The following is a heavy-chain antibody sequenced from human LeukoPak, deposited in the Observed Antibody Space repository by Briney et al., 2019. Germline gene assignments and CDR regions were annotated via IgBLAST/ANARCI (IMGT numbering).Heavy chain of an antibody. Sequence: SETLSLTCTVSGGSISSYYWSWIRQPPGKGLEWIGYIYYSGSTNYNPSLKSRVTILVDTSKNQFSLKLSSVTAADTAVYYCARDRSGYFSFDYWGQGTLVTVSS. CDR2: IYYSGST. V-gene: IGHV4-59*12. CDR1: GGSISSYY. D-gene: IGHD3-9*01. CDR3: ARDRSGYFSFDY. J-gene: IGHJ4*02.